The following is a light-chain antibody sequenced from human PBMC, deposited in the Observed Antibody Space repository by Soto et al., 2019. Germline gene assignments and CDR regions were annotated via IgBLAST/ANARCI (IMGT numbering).Light chain of an antibody. V-gene: IGLV4-69*01. CDR1: SGHSSDA. Sequence: QLVLTQSPSASASLGASVKLTCTLSSGHSSDAIAWHQQQPGRGPRYLMKLNPDGSHNKGDGISDRFSSSSSGAERYLTISSLRSEDEAYYYCQTWGRGFVLFGGGTKVTVL. CDR3: QTWGRGFVL. J-gene: IGLJ3*02. CDR2: LNPDGSH.